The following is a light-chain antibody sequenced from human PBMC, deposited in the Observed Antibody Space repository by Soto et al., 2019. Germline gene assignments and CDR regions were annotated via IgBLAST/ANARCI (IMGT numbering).Light chain of an antibody. CDR1: TSNIGSNYD. J-gene: IGLJ3*02. V-gene: IGLV1-40*01. Sequence: QSVLTQPPSVSGAPGQRVTIACSGSTSNIGSNYDVHWYQQLPGAAPKVLIYGNNNRPSGVPSRFSASKSGTSASLAITGLQAEDEADYYCTSFTRTNTWVFGRGTQLTVL. CDR2: GNN. CDR3: TSFTRTNTWV.